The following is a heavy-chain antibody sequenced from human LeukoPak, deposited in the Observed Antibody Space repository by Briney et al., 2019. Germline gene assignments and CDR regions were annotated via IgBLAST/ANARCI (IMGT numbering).Heavy chain of an antibody. J-gene: IGHJ5*02. V-gene: IGHV1-69*05. CDR2: IIPIFGTA. Sequence: SVKVSCKASGGTFSSYAISWVRQAPGQGLEWMGGIIPIFGTANYAQKFQGRVTITTDESTSTAYMELSSLRSEDTAVYYCARSITIFGVAYNWFDPWGQGTLVTVSS. D-gene: IGHD3-3*01. CDR3: ARSITIFGVAYNWFDP. CDR1: GGTFSSYA.